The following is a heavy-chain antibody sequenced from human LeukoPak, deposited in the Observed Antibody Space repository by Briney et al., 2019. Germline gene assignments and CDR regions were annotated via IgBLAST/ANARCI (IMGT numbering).Heavy chain of an antibody. V-gene: IGHV1-18*01. CDR1: GYTFTSYD. J-gene: IGHJ4*02. Sequence: ASVKVSCKASGYTFTSYDISWVRQAPGQGLEWMGWISAYNGNTNCAQKLQGRVTMTTDTSTSTAYIELRSLRSDDSAVYFCARVPIPPYSSSWYQPFDYWGQGTLVTISS. CDR3: ARVPIPPYSSSWYQPFDY. CDR2: ISAYNGNT. D-gene: IGHD6-13*01.